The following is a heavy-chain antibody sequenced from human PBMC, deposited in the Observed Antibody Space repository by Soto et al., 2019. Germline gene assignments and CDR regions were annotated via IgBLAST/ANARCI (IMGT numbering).Heavy chain of an antibody. CDR3: AASILHYGMDV. CDR1: GYTFTNYW. Sequence: ESLRVSCKGSGYTFTNYWIGWVRQMPGKGPEWMGIIYPGDSDTKYNPSFQGQVTISADKSITTTYLQWSSLKASDTTIYYCAASILHYGMDVWCQGLSVTVSS. J-gene: IGHJ6*02. CDR2: IYPGDSDT. V-gene: IGHV5-51*01.